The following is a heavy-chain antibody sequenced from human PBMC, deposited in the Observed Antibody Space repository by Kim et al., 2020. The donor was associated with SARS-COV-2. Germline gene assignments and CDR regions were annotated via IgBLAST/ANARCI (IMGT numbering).Heavy chain of an antibody. CDR2: GGST. V-gene: IGHV3-23*01. Sequence: GGSTYYADSVKGRFTIARDNSKNTLYLQMNSLRAEDTAVYYCAKAPKFDPWGQGTLVTVSS. CDR3: AKAPKFDP. J-gene: IGHJ5*02.